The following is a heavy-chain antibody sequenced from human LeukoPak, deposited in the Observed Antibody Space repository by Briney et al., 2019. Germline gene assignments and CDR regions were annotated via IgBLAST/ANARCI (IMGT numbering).Heavy chain of an antibody. D-gene: IGHD1-26*01. Sequence: GGSLRLSCAASGFTFSDHFLDWVRLAPGKGLEWVGRTRNKANSYITEYATSVAGRFTISRDDSKNSLYLQMSSLKPDDTAMYYCASIRGTFGYWGQGTLVTVSS. V-gene: IGHV3-72*01. J-gene: IGHJ4*02. CDR2: TRNKANSYIT. CDR3: ASIRGTFGY. CDR1: GFTFSDHF.